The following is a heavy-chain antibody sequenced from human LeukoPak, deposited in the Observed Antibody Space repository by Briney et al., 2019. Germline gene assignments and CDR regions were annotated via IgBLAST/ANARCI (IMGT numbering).Heavy chain of an antibody. CDR2: INSDGSST. CDR1: GFTFTSYW. J-gene: IGHJ4*02. V-gene: IGHV3-74*01. Sequence: GGSLRLSCAASGFTFTSYWMHWVRQAPGKGLVWVSRINSDGSSTSYADSVKGRFTISRDNAKNTLYLQMNSLRAEDTAVYYCAQGHLWFGELLEGYWGQGTLVTVSS. CDR3: AQGHLWFGELLEGY. D-gene: IGHD3-10*01.